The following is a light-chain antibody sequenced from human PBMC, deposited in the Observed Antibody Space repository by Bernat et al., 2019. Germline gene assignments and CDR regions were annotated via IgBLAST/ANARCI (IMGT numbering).Light chain of an antibody. Sequence: DIQLTQSPSFLSASVGDRVTITCRASQVIGTYLAWYHQKPGKAPHLLIYGASTLQSGDPSRFSGSGCGTEFTLTISSLQPEDSATYYCQQLDKFPITFGQGTRLEIK. V-gene: IGKV1-9*01. CDR1: QVIGTY. CDR2: GAS. CDR3: QQLDKFPIT. J-gene: IGKJ5*01.